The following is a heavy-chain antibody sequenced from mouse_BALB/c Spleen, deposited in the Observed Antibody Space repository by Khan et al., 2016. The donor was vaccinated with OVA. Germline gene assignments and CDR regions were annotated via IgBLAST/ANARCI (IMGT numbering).Heavy chain of an antibody. J-gene: IGHJ3*01. CDR1: GYTFTSYT. V-gene: IGHV1-4*01. CDR2: INLSNGYT. CDR3: VRDGAYHRNDGWFAY. Sequence: QVQLQQSGAELARPGASVKMSCKASGYTFTSYTIHWIKKRLGQGLEWIGYINLSNGYTNYNQKSKDKATLTTDKSSTTAYLQLSSLTSDDSAVYNSVRDGAYHRNDGWFAYWGQGTLVTVSA. D-gene: IGHD2-14*01.